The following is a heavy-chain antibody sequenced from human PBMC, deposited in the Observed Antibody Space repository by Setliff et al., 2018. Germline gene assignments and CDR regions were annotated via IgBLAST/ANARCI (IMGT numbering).Heavy chain of an antibody. Sequence: GASVKVSCKASGFTFRNYAISWVRQAPGQGLEWMGWISAYNGDTTYTQNLQGRVTMTRDTSTGTVYMELTSLKSEDTAVYYCARDALRRARGVIPYNWFDPWGQGT. D-gene: IGHD3-10*01. V-gene: IGHV1-18*01. CDR1: GFTFRNYA. CDR2: ISAYNGDT. CDR3: ARDALRRARGVIPYNWFDP. J-gene: IGHJ5*02.